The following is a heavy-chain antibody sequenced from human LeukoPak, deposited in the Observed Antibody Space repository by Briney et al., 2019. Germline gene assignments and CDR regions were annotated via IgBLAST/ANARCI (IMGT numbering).Heavy chain of an antibody. CDR1: GFTFSSYN. D-gene: IGHD6-19*01. J-gene: IGHJ4*02. CDR2: ISSSGSTI. CDR3: ARERGRRYSSGWYVDY. V-gene: IGHV3-48*04. Sequence: TGGSLRLSCAASGFTFSSYNMSWVRQAPGKGLEWVSYISSSGSTIYYADSVKGRFTISRDNAKNSLYLQMNSLRAEDTALYYCARERGRRYSSGWYVDYWGQGTLVTVSS.